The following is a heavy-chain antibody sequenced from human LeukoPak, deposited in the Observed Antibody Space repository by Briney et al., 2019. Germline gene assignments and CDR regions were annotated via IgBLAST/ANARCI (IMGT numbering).Heavy chain of an antibody. V-gene: IGHV3-7*01. CDR1: GFTFSSYW. J-gene: IGHJ4*02. Sequence: GSLRLSCAASGFTFSSYWMSWVRQAPGKGLEWVATIRQDGSQKYYVDSVRGRFTISRDNAENSLYLQMNSLRAEDTAVYYCAREDQATVSEVGFDYWGQGTLVTVSS. CDR2: IRQDGSQK. CDR3: AREDQATVSEVGFDY. D-gene: IGHD4-11*01.